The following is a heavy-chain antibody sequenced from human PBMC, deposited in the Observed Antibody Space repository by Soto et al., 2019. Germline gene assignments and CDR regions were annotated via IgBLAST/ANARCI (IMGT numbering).Heavy chain of an antibody. Sequence: GGSLRLSCAASGFTFSNAWMSWVRQAPGKGLEWVGRIKSKTDGGTTDYAEPVKGRFTISRDDSKNTLYLQMNSLKTEDTAVYYCTTETTGYCSGGSCYSDAFDIWGQGTMVTVSS. V-gene: IGHV3-15*01. J-gene: IGHJ3*02. CDR2: IKSKTDGGTT. CDR3: TTETTGYCSGGSCYSDAFDI. CDR1: GFTFSNAW. D-gene: IGHD2-15*01.